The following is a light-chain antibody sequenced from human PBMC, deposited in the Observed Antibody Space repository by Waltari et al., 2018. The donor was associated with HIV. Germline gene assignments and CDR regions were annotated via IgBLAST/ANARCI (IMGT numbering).Light chain of an antibody. V-gene: IGKV3-11*01. J-gene: IGKJ1*01. Sequence: EIVLTQSQATLSLSPGERATLSCRASQSLSGYLAWYQQKPGQAPRLLIYDVSNRATGIPARFSGSGSGTDFTLTVSSLEPEDFAVYYCQQRRNWPQTFGQGTKVEIK. CDR1: QSLSGY. CDR2: DVS. CDR3: QQRRNWPQT.